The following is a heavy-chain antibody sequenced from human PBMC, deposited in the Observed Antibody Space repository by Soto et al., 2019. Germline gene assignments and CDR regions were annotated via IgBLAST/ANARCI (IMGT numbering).Heavy chain of an antibody. Sequence: EVQLVESGGGLVKPGGSLRLSCAASGFTFSSYSMNWVRQAPGKGLEWVSSISSSSSYIYYADSVKGRFTISRDNAKNSLYLQRNSRGAENTVVYYCARGNLMVGGGNDYGGQGPLVPVSS. D-gene: IGHD3-10*01. J-gene: IGHJ4*02. V-gene: IGHV3-21*01. CDR3: ARGNLMVGGGNDY. CDR2: ISSSSSYI. CDR1: GFTFSSYS.